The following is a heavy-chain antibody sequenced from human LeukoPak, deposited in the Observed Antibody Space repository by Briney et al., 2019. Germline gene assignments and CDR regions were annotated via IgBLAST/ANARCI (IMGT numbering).Heavy chain of an antibody. Sequence: LSLTCAVYGGSFSGYYWSWIRQPPGKGLEWVAVIWYDGSNKYYADSVKGRFTISRDNSKNTLYLQMNSLRAEDTAVYYCARDPTVTTTYYYYGMDVWGQGTTVTVSS. CDR3: ARDPTVTTTYYYYGMDV. J-gene: IGHJ6*02. CDR2: IWYDGSNK. CDR1: GGSFSGYY. D-gene: IGHD4-17*01. V-gene: IGHV3-33*08.